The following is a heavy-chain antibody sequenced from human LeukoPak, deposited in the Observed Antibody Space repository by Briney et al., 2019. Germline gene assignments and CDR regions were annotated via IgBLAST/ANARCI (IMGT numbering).Heavy chain of an antibody. J-gene: IGHJ3*02. CDR2: IYYSGST. V-gene: IGHV4-59*01. CDR1: GGSISSYY. CDR3: ARVRDAFDT. Sequence: SETLSLTCTVSGGSISSYYWSWIRQPPGKGLEWIGYIYYSGSTNYNPSLKSRVTISVDTSKNQFSLKLSSVTAADTAVYYCARVRDAFDTWGQGTMVTVSS.